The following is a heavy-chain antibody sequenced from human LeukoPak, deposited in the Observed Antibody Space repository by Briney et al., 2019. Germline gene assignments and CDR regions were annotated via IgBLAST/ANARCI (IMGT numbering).Heavy chain of an antibody. J-gene: IGHJ4*02. CDR3: ATLQARIAVAGTGDYYFDY. CDR1: GGSISSYY. Sequence: SETLSLTCTVSGGSISSYYWSWIRQPAGKGLESIGHISTSGSTNYNPSLKSRVTMSVDTSKNQFSLKLTSVTAADTAVYYCATLQARIAVAGTGDYYFDYWGQGTLVTVSS. V-gene: IGHV4-4*07. CDR2: ISTSGST. D-gene: IGHD6-19*01.